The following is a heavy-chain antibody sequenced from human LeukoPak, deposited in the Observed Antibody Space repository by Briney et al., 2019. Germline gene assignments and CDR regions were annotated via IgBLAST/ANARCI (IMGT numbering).Heavy chain of an antibody. D-gene: IGHD4-17*01. V-gene: IGHV3-64*01. J-gene: IGHJ4*02. CDR2: ISSSGAST. CDR3: ARDQSMTTVTTCDY. Sequence: GGSLRLSCAASGFTFSTYAMHWVRQAPGKGLEYLSAISSSGASTYYANSVKGRSTISRGNSKNTLYLQMGSLRAEDMAVYYCARDQSMTTVTTCDYWGQGTLVTVSS. CDR1: GFTFSTYA.